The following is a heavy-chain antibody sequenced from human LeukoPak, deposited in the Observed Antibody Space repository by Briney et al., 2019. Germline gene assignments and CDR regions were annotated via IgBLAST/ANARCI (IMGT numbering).Heavy chain of an antibody. V-gene: IGHV1-18*04. CDR2: ISAYNGNT. Sequence: ASVKVSCKASGYTFTSYGISCVRQAPGQGLEWMGWISAYNGNTNYAQKLQGRVTMTTDTSTSTAYMELRSLRSDDTAVYYCARDQDYYGSALFEYWGQGTLVTVSS. CDR3: ARDQDYYGSALFEY. D-gene: IGHD3-10*01. J-gene: IGHJ4*02. CDR1: GYTFTSYG.